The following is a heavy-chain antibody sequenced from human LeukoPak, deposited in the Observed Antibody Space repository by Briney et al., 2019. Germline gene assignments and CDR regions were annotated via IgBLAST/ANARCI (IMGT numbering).Heavy chain of an antibody. Sequence: GGSLRLSCAGSGFSFSTYVLSWVRQAPRKGLEWVSSLSHSGGSAYYTDSVKGRFTISRDNSKNTLYLHMNSLRVGDTAVYFCAKLGFLTGSFDSWGQGTLVSVSS. V-gene: IGHV3-23*01. CDR3: AKLGFLTGSFDS. D-gene: IGHD3-9*01. CDR1: GFSFSTYV. J-gene: IGHJ4*02. CDR2: LSHSGGSA.